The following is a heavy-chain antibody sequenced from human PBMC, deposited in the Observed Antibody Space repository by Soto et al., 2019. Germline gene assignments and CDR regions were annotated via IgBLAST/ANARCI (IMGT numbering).Heavy chain of an antibody. CDR3: ARDASAPGIADSKTSPILFSGPKYNWFDP. CDR1: GGTFSSYT. D-gene: IGHD6-13*01. Sequence: GASVKVSCKASGGTFSSYTISWVRQAPGQGLEWMGRIIPILGIANYAQKFQGRVTITADKSTSTAYMELSSLRSEDTAVYYCARDASAPGIADSKTSPILFSGPKYNWFDPWGQGTLVTVSS. CDR2: IIPILGIA. J-gene: IGHJ5*02. V-gene: IGHV1-69*04.